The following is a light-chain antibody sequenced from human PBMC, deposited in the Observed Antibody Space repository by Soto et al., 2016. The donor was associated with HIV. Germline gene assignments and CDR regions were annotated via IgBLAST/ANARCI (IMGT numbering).Light chain of an antibody. CDR2: DDS. CDR3: QVWDSSSAHPV. J-gene: IGLJ2*01. Sequence: SYVLTQPPSVSVAPGKTANITCGGDNIGSKSVHWYQQKPGQAPVLVVYDDSHRPSGIPERFSGSNSGNTATLTITRVEAGDEADYYCQVWDSSSAHPVFGGGTKLTVL. V-gene: IGLV3-21*03. CDR1: NIGSKS.